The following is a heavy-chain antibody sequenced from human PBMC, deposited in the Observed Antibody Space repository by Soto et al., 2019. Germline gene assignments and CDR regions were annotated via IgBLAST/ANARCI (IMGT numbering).Heavy chain of an antibody. CDR1: GFTFNIYG. CDR3: AKVREYQLLVNHHAMDV. CDR2: ISSDGSYE. J-gene: IGHJ6*02. V-gene: IGHV3-30*18. Sequence: QVQLVESGGGVVQPGRSLRLSCAASGFTFNIYGVHWVRQAPGKGLEWVAVISSDGSYEHYADSVKGRFTISRDNSKNTPYLQMNSLRAEDTAVYYCAKVREYQLLVNHHAMDVWGQGTTVTVSS. D-gene: IGHD2-2*01.